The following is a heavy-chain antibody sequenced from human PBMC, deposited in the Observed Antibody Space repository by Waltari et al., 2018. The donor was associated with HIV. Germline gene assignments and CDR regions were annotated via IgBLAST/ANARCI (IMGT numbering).Heavy chain of an antibody. J-gene: IGHJ6*02. D-gene: IGHD3-22*01. Sequence: VQLVQSGAEVKTPGESLKLSCTGAVYSLTSYWIAWARMMPGTCLAWMGIIYPGDSDTRYSPSFQGQVTISADKSISTAYRQWSSLKASDTAMYYCARNLDYYDDSSGYPEVYYGMDVWGQGTTVTVSS. V-gene: IGHV5-51*01. CDR1: VYSLTSYW. CDR2: IYPGDSDT. CDR3: ARNLDYYDDSSGYPEVYYGMDV.